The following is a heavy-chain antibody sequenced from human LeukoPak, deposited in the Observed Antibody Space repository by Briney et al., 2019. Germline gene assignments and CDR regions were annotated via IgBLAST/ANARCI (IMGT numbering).Heavy chain of an antibody. Sequence: GESLKISSKSSGYTFTGYWIGWVRQMPGKGLEWVSYISSSSTIYYADSVKGRFTISRDNAKNSLYLQMNSLRDEDTAVYYCERDTGRYGMDVWGQGTTVTVSS. CDR2: ISSSSTI. V-gene: IGHV3-69-1*01. J-gene: IGHJ6*02. CDR3: ERDTGRYGMDV. CDR1: GYTFTGYW. D-gene: IGHD3-10*01.